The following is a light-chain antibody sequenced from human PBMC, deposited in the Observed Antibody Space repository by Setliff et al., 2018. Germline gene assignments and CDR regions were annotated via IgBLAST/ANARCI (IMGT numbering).Light chain of an antibody. V-gene: IGLV7-46*01. CDR2: DTS. CDR1: SGAVTNGHY. CDR3: FLSYYGTVV. Sequence: QAVVTQEPSLTVSPGGTVTLTCGSSSGAVTNGHYPYWFQQRPGQAPTTLIYDTSNKYSWTPARFSGPLLGGKAALTLSGAQPEDEADYFCFLSYYGTVVFGGGTKVTVL. J-gene: IGLJ2*01.